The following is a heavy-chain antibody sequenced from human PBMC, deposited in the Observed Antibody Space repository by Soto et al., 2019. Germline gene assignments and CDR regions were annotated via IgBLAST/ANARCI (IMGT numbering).Heavy chain of an antibody. J-gene: IGHJ4*02. CDR1: GFTFSTYA. V-gene: IGHV3-30-3*01. CDR3: ASSYFYDSGGYYPFDY. CDR2: ISDDGNTK. D-gene: IGHD3-22*01. Sequence: QVQLVESGGGVVQPGTSLRLSCAASGFTFSTYAMYWVRQAPGRGLEWVAVISDDGNTKYYADSVKGRFTIHRENSRDTVYLPIYSLRAEDAAVYYCASSYFYDSGGYYPFDYWGQGTRVTVSS.